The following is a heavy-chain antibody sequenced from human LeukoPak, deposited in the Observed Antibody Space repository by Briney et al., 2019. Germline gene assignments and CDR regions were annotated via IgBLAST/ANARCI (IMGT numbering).Heavy chain of an antibody. CDR2: ISYDGSNK. J-gene: IGHJ4*02. D-gene: IGHD6-19*01. V-gene: IGHV3-30*18. Sequence: GGSLRLSCAASGFTFSSYGMHWVRQAPGKGLGWGAVISYDGSNKYYADSVKGRFTISRDNSKNTLYLQMNSLRAEDTAVYYCAKASSGWYYFDYWGQGTLVTVSS. CDR1: GFTFSSYG. CDR3: AKASSGWYYFDY.